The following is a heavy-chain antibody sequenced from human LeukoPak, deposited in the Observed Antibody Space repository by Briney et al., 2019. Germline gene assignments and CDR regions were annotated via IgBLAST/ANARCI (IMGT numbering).Heavy chain of an antibody. J-gene: IGHJ4*02. V-gene: IGHV3-30*02. D-gene: IGHD6-13*01. CDR1: GFTFSSYA. CDR2: IHYDGSNN. CDR3: AKDHGSSDWYYFDY. Sequence: GGSLRLSCTASGFTFSSYAMHWVRQAPGKGLEWVAFIHYDGSNNYYADSVKGRFTISRDNSKNTLYLQMNTLRADDTAVYYCAKDHGSSDWYYFDYWGQGTLVTVSS.